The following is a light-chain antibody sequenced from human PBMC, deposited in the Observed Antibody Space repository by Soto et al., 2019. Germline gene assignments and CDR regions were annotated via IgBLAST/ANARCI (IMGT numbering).Light chain of an antibody. CDR1: SSNIGNNY. CDR3: ATWDGSLPGEV. Sequence: QSVLTQSPSVSVAPGQKVTISCSGSSSNIGNNYVSWYQQLPGTAPKLLIYDNNKRPSGIPDRFSGSKSGTSGTLDITGLQTGVEADYYCATWDGSLPGEVFGGGTQLTVL. V-gene: IGLV1-51*01. CDR2: DNN. J-gene: IGLJ2*01.